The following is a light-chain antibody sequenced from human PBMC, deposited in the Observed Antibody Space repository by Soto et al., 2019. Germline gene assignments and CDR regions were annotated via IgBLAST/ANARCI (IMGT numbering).Light chain of an antibody. CDR2: GAS. Sequence: EIVLTQSPGILSLSPGERATLYCRASQSVSNDFLAWYQQKPGQAPRLLIYGASTRATDVPDRFSGSGSGTDFTLTISRLQPEDFAVYYCQQYGSSGTFGQGTKVDIK. CDR3: QQYGSSGT. V-gene: IGKV3-20*01. CDR1: QSVSNDF. J-gene: IGKJ1*01.